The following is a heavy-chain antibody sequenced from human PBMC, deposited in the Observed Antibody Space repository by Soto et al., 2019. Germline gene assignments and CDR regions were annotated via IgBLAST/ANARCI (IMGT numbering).Heavy chain of an antibody. CDR1: GFTFSSYG. D-gene: IGHD1-26*01. V-gene: IGHV3-30*18. CDR3: AKVGYSGSYFDY. Sequence: QVQVVESGGGVVQPGRSLRLSCAASGFTFSSYGMHWVRQAPGKGLEWVAVISYDGSNKYYADSVKGRFTISRDNSKNTLYLQMNSLRAEDTAVYYCAKVGYSGSYFDYWGQGTLVTVSS. J-gene: IGHJ4*02. CDR2: ISYDGSNK.